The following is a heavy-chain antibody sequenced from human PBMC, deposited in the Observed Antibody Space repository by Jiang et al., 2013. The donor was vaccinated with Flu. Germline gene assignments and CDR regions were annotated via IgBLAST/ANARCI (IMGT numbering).Heavy chain of an antibody. CDR1: GDDVSRNSAA. Sequence: SLTCVISGDDVSRNSAAWNWIRQSPSRGLEWLGRTYYRSKWYYDYAVSVKSRITVNADTSKNPVSLQINSVTPEDTAVYYCARGAHGMTVALFDRWGQGTLVTVSS. D-gene: IGHD6-19*01. V-gene: IGHV6-1*01. J-gene: IGHJ4*02. CDR3: ARGAHGMTVALFDR. CDR2: TYYRSKWYY.